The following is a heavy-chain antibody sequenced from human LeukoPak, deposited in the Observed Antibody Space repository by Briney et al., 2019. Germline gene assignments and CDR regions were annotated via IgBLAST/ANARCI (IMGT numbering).Heavy chain of an antibody. CDR2: MSSGGST. Sequence: SETLSLTCTVSGASISSSYCTWIRQSAGEGLEWIGRMSSGGSTTYNPSFKGRVTISLDTSKRQFSLNLSSVTAADTAVYYCARDQTYYVSSGYYYVTYLQHWGQGILVTVSS. V-gene: IGHV4-4*07. CDR3: ARDQTYYVSSGYYYVTYLQH. D-gene: IGHD3-22*01. J-gene: IGHJ1*01. CDR1: GASISSSY.